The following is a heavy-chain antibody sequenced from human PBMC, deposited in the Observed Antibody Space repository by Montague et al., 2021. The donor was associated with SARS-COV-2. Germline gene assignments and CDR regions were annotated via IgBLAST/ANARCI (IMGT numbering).Heavy chain of an antibody. CDR2: IKEDGSGK. V-gene: IGHV3-7*01. CDR1: GFTFSSYW. D-gene: IGHD3-22*01. Sequence: SLRLSCAASGFTFSSYWMSWVRQAPGKGLEWVANIKEDGSGKKYVGSVKGRFTISRDNAKDSLYLQMNSLRAEDTAVYYCAREYFDNSGMGHYWGQGTLVTVSS. J-gene: IGHJ4*02. CDR3: AREYFDNSGMGHY.